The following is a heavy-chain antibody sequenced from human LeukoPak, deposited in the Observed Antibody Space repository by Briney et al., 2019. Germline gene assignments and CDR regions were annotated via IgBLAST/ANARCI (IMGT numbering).Heavy chain of an antibody. Sequence: GGSLRLSWAASGFTFSSYAMGWVRQPPGKGLDWVSAISGSGGSTYYADSVKGRFTISRNNSKNTLYLQMNSLRAEDTAVYYCAKGPAGIAVAGTGYFDYWGQGTLVTVSS. CDR2: ISGSGGST. CDR3: AKGPAGIAVAGTGYFDY. J-gene: IGHJ4*02. CDR1: GFTFSSYA. V-gene: IGHV3-23*01. D-gene: IGHD6-19*01.